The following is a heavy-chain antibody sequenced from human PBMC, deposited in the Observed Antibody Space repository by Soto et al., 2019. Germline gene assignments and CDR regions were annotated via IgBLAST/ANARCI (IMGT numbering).Heavy chain of an antibody. J-gene: IGHJ6*02. V-gene: IGHV3-23*01. Sequence: EVQLLESGGGLVQPGGSLRLSCAASGFTFSSYAMSWVRQAPGKRLEWISGISGGGDTTYHADSVKVRFTIFSDNSKNTVHLEMNSVRVEYTAVYYCAKFHSSDFWTGFRLTDVWGQGTTVTVSS. CDR2: ISGGGDTT. D-gene: IGHD3-3*01. CDR1: GFTFSSYA. CDR3: AKFHSSDFWTGFRLTDV.